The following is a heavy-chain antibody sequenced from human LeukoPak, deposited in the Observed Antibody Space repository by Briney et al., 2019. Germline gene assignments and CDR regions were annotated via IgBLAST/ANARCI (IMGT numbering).Heavy chain of an antibody. CDR1: GGSISSGDYY. D-gene: IGHD3-10*01. Sequence: SETLSLTCTVSGGSISSGDYYWSWIRQPPGKGLEWIGYIYYSGSTYYNPSLKSRVTISVDTFKNQFSLKLSSVTAADTAVYYCARWGVIGLYYFDYWGQGTLVTVSS. CDR2: IYYSGST. CDR3: ARWGVIGLYYFDY. V-gene: IGHV4-30-4*01. J-gene: IGHJ4*02.